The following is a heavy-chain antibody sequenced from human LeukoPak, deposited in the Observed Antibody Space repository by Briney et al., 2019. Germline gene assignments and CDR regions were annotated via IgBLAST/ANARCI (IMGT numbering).Heavy chain of an antibody. V-gene: IGHV1-18*01. D-gene: IGHD3-22*01. CDR2: ISAYNGNT. J-gene: IGHJ5*02. CDR3: ARDYYDSSGYNWFDP. Sequence: ASVKVSCKASGYTFTSYGISWVRQAPGQGLEWMGWISAYNGNTNYAQKLQDRVTMTTDTSTSTAYMELRSLRSDDTAVYYCARDYYDSSGYNWFDPWGQGTLVTVSS. CDR1: GYTFTSYG.